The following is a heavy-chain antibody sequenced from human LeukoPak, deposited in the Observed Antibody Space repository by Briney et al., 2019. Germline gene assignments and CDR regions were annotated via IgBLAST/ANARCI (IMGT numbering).Heavy chain of an antibody. CDR1: GGSISSYY. CDR2: IYYSGST. D-gene: IGHD5-24*01. J-gene: IGHJ4*02. Sequence: SETLSLTCTVSGGSISSYYWSWIRQPPGKGLEWIGYIYYSGSTNYNPSLKSRVTISVDTSKNQFSLKLSSVTAADTAVYYCARGLEMATIRFDYWGQGTLVTVSS. V-gene: IGHV4-59*01. CDR3: ARGLEMATIRFDY.